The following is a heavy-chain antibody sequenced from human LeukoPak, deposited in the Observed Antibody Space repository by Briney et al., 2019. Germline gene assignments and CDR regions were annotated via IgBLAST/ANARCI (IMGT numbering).Heavy chain of an antibody. CDR2: IYYSGNT. J-gene: IGHJ4*02. CDR3: ARRASGSYYPFDY. CDR1: GGSISTGSYY. D-gene: IGHD1-26*01. Sequence: SETLSLTCTVSGGSISTGSYYWGWIRQPPGKGLEWIGTIYYSGNTYYNPSLKSRVTMSVDTSKNLFSLKLNSVTAADTAVYYCARRASGSYYPFDYWGQGTLVTVSS. V-gene: IGHV4-39*01.